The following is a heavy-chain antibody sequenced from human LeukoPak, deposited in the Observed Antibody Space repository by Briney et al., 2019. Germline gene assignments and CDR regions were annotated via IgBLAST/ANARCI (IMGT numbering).Heavy chain of an antibody. Sequence: GGSLRLSCAASGFTYHDYSLNWVRQARGRGLEWVSGNNWNGGTAYYADSVKGRFTISRDNAENTLYLQMNSLRAEDTAVYYCARVNSPGHYDYWGQGTLVTVSS. CDR1: GFTYHDYS. V-gene: IGHV3-20*04. CDR3: ARVNSPGHYDY. CDR2: NNWNGGTA. J-gene: IGHJ4*02. D-gene: IGHD1/OR15-1a*01.